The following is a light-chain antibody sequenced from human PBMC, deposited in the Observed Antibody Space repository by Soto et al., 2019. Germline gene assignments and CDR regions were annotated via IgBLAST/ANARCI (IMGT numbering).Light chain of an antibody. V-gene: IGKV3-15*01. J-gene: IGKJ1*01. CDR3: QQYNNWPPWT. CDR1: QSVSSN. Sequence: EIVMTQSPATLSVSPGERATLSCRASQSVSSNLAWYQQKPGQAPRLLIYGASTRATSIPASFSGSGSGTEFTLTISSLQFENFTVYYCQQYNNWPPWTFGQGTKVEIK. CDR2: GAS.